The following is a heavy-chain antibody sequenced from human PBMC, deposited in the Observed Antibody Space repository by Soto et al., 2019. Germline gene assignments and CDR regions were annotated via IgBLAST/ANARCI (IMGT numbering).Heavy chain of an antibody. J-gene: IGHJ4*01. CDR3: SRGTSIPASGDY. Sequence: ASLKVSCKASGYTFTNYGINWVRQAPGEGLEWLGWVSAYNGERRYAQRVQARVIMTTDTSTTTAYMELRSLRSDDTAVYYCSRGTSIPASGDYWCQGTLVTVSS. V-gene: IGHV1-18*01. D-gene: IGHD6-6*01. CDR1: GYTFTNYG. CDR2: VSAYNGER.